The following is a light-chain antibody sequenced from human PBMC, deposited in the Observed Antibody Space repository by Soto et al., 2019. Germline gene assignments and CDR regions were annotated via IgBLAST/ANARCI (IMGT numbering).Light chain of an antibody. CDR2: DAS. Sequence: EIVLTQSPATLSLSPGERATLSCGASQSVSSYLACYQQKPGQAPRLLIYDASNRATGIPARFSGSGSGTDFTLTISSLEPEDFAVYYCQQRSNWLTFGGGTKVEIK. CDR3: QQRSNWLT. J-gene: IGKJ4*01. CDR1: QSVSSY. V-gene: IGKV3-11*01.